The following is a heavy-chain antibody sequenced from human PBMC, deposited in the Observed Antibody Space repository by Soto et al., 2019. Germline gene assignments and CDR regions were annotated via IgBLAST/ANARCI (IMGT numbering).Heavy chain of an antibody. V-gene: IGHV5-51*01. D-gene: IGHD2-2*01. CDR1: GYSFTSYW. CDR2: IYPGDSDT. CDR3: ARNWCSSTSCYSYYYYGMDV. J-gene: IGHJ6*02. Sequence: GESLKISCKGSGYSFTSYWIGWVRQMPGKGLEWMGIIYPGDSDTRYSPSFQGQVTISADKSISTAYLQWSSLKASDTAMYYCARNWCSSTSCYSYYYYGMDVWGQGTTVTVS.